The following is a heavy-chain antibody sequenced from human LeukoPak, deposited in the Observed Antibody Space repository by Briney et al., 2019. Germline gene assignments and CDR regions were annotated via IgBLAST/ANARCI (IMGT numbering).Heavy chain of an antibody. J-gene: IGHJ4*02. D-gene: IGHD5-18*01. CDR1: GGSFSGYY. CDR3: ARLPQVPLGYSYGRAY. Sequence: SETLSLTCAVYGGSFSGYYWSWIRQPPGKGLEWIGEINHSGSTNYNPSLKSRVTISVDTSKNQFSLKLSSVTAADTAVYHCARLPQVPLGYSYGRAYWGQGTLVTVSS. CDR2: INHSGST. V-gene: IGHV4-34*01.